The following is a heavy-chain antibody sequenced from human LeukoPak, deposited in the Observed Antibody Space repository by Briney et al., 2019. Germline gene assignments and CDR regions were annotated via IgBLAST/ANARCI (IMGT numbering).Heavy chain of an antibody. V-gene: IGHV1-18*01. CDR2: ISAYNGNT. D-gene: IGHD2-21*02. CDR1: GYTFTSYG. Sequence: GASVKVSCKASGYTFTSYGISWVRQAPGQGLEWMGWISAYNGNTNYAQKLQGRVTMTEDTSTDTAYMELSSLRSEDTAVYYCARGIIVVVTAHRDAFDIWGQGTMVTVSS. CDR3: ARGIIVVVTAHRDAFDI. J-gene: IGHJ3*02.